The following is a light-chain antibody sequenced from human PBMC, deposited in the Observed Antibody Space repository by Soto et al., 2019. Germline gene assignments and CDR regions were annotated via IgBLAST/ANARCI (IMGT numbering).Light chain of an antibody. CDR3: SSYTSISTLYV. J-gene: IGLJ1*01. CDR2: EVS. V-gene: IGLV2-14*01. CDR1: NSAVGGYNY. Sequence: QSVLTQPASVPGSPGQSITIPCTGTNSAVGGYNYVSWYQQHPGKAPELMTYEVSHRPSGVSNRFSGSKSDNTASLTISGLQAEDEADYYCSSYTSISTLYVFGTGTKVTVL.